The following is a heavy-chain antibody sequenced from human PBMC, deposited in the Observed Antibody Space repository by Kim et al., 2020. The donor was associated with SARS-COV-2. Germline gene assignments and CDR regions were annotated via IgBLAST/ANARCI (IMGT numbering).Heavy chain of an antibody. V-gene: IGHV3-30*18. D-gene: IGHD1-1*01. CDR2: ISYDGSNK. Sequence: GGSLRLSCAASGFTFSSYGMHWVRQAPGKGLEWVAVISYDGSNKYYADSVKGRFTISRDNSKNTLYLQMNSLRAEDTAVYYCAKEEGNPADYYYYGMDVWGQGTTVTVSS. J-gene: IGHJ6*02. CDR3: AKEEGNPADYYYYGMDV. CDR1: GFTFSSYG.